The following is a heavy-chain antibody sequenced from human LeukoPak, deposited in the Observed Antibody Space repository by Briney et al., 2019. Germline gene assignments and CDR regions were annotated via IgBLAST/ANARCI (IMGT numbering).Heavy chain of an antibody. D-gene: IGHD3-10*01. CDR1: GGTFSSYA. CDR3: ARVSYGSGSYWEQIYAFDI. V-gene: IGHV1-69*05. CDR2: IIPIFGTA. J-gene: IGHJ3*02. Sequence: GASVKVSCKASGGTFSSYAISWVRLAPGQGLEWMGRIIPIFGTANYAQKFQGRVTITTDESTSTAYMELSSLRSEDTAVYYCARVSYGSGSYWEQIYAFDIWGQGTMVTVSS.